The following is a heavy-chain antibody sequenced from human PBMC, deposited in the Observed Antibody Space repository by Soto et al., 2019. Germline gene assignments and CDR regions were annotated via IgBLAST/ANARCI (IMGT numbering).Heavy chain of an antibody. V-gene: IGHV3-30*18. D-gene: IGHD2-2*01. J-gene: IGHJ5*02. CDR1: GFTFSSYG. CDR3: AKAGVRGYQLLSANWFDP. CDR2: ISYDGSNK. Sequence: PGGSLRLSCAASGFTFSSYGMHWVRQAPGKGLEWVAVISYDGSNKYYADSVKGRFTISRDNSKNTLYLQMNSLRAEDTAVYYCAKAGVRGYQLLSANWFDPWGQGTLVTVPS.